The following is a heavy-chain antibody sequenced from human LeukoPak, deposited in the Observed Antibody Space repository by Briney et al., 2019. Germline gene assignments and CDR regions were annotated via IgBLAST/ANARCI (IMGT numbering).Heavy chain of an antibody. J-gene: IGHJ4*02. CDR3: ARDSNNWFDY. V-gene: IGHV3-33*01. Sequence: QPGGSLRLSCAASGFTFSSYGMHWVRQAPGKGLEWVALIWFDGGNQYYADSVKGRFTISRDNSKNTLYLQMSSLRAEDTALYYCARDSNNWFDYWGQGTLVTVSS. D-gene: IGHD1-1*01. CDR2: IWFDGGNQ. CDR1: GFTFSSYG.